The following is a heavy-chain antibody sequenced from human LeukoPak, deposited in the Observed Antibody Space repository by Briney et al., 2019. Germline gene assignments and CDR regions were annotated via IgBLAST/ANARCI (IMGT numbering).Heavy chain of an antibody. J-gene: IGHJ4*02. V-gene: IGHV5-51*01. CDR1: GSSFSSDW. CDR3: VRHESSSWYAD. Sequence: ESLKISFQGSGSSFSSDWIGRGRPRPGRGVEWMGIFYPGDSDTRYSTSFQGQVTMSADKSVSTAYLQWSSLRASDTAMYYCVRHESSSWYADWGQGTLVTVSS. CDR2: FYPGDSDT. D-gene: IGHD6-13*01.